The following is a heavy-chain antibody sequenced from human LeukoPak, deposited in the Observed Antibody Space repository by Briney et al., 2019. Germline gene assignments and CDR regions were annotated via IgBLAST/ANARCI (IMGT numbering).Heavy chain of an antibody. CDR2: ISDSGGAT. D-gene: IGHD3-22*01. J-gene: IGHJ4*02. CDR3: AKRGVVIRVILVGFHKQAYYFDS. CDR1: GITLSNYG. V-gene: IGHV3-23*01. Sequence: GGSLRLSCAVSGITLSNYGMSWVRQAPGKGLEWVAGISDSGGATNYADSVKGRFTISRDNRKNTLYLQMNSLRAEDAAVYFCAKRGVVIRVILVGFHKQAYYFDSWGQGALVTVSS.